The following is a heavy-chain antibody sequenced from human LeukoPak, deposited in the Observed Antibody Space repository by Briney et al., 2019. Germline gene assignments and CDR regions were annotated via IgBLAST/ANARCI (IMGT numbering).Heavy chain of an antibody. CDR2: ISGSGGST. J-gene: IGHJ5*02. D-gene: IGHD5-24*01. CDR3: AKADGSWTYDP. V-gene: IGHV3-23*01. Sequence: GGSLRLSCSASGFTFSSYAMHWVRQAPGKGLEWVSAISGSGGSTYYADSVKGRFAISRDNSKNTLYLQMNSLRAEDTAVYYCAKADGSWTYDPWGQGTLVTVSS. CDR1: GFTFSSYA.